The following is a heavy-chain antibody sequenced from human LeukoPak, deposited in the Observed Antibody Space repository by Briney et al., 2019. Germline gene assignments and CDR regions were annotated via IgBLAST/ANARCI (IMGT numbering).Heavy chain of an antibody. CDR2: IYYSGNSGNT. CDR3: ARQYGPGYSSTWYFDY. D-gene: IGHD6-13*01. CDR1: GGSISSSAYS. Sequence: SETLSLTCTVSGGSISSSAYSWGWIRQPRGKGLEWIGNIYYSGNSGNTYYKPALMSRVSISVDTSKDQFSLRLNSVTAADTAVYYCARQYGPGYSSTWYFDYWGQGTLVTVSS. J-gene: IGHJ4*02. V-gene: IGHV4-39*01.